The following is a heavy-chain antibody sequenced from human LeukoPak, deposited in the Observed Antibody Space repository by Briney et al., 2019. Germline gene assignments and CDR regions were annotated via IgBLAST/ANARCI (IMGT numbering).Heavy chain of an antibody. Sequence: GGSLRLSCAASGFTFSDYYMSWIRQAPGKGLEWVSYISSSGSTIYYADSVKGRFTISRDNAKNSLYLQMNSLRAEDRAVYYCASSSEDFWSGSNWFDPWGQGTLVTVSS. CDR2: ISSSGSTI. D-gene: IGHD3-3*01. V-gene: IGHV3-11*01. CDR3: ASSSEDFWSGSNWFDP. J-gene: IGHJ5*02. CDR1: GFTFSDYY.